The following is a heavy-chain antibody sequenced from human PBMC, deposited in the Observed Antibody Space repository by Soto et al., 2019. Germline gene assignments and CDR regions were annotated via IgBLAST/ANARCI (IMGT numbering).Heavy chain of an antibody. CDR1: GESVSSNRGA. CDR3: ARRPYSSGWYGRPNNWFDP. V-gene: IGHV6-1*01. CDR2: TYYRSKWYN. Sequence: PSPAPSLPCAISGESVSSNRGAWNWIRQSPSRGLEWLGRTYYRSKWYNDYAVSVKSRITINPDTSKTPFSLQLNSVTPQDTAVYYCARRPYSSGWYGRPNNWFDPCGQVPLVTVSS. J-gene: IGHJ5*02. D-gene: IGHD6-19*01.